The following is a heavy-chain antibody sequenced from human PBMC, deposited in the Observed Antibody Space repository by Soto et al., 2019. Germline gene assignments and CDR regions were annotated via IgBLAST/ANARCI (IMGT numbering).Heavy chain of an antibody. J-gene: IGHJ4*02. Sequence: GASVKVSCKTSGGTFSSYAISWVRQAPGQGLEWMGGIIPMFGTANYAQKFQGRVTITADESTSTAYMELSSLRSEDTAVYYCARSRANYYDSRGYYYSTFDYWGQETLVTVSS. CDR1: GGTFSSYA. CDR2: IIPMFGTA. V-gene: IGHV1-69*13. D-gene: IGHD3-22*01. CDR3: ARSRANYYDSRGYYYSTFDY.